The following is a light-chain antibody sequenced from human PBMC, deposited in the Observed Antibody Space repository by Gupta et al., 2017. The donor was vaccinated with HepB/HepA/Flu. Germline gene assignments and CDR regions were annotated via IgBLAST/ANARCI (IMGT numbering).Light chain of an antibody. CDR2: NED. CDR1: SSNVGRDN. V-gene: IGLV1-47*02. CDR3: AAWDNSLSAYV. Sequence: QPVLTQPPSASGTPGQRVAISCSGSSSNVGRDNVYWYRQLPGTAPNLLIYNEDRRPSGVPDRFSGSKSGTSASLAISGLRSEDEADYYCAAWDNSLSAYVFGTGTWVTVL. J-gene: IGLJ1*01.